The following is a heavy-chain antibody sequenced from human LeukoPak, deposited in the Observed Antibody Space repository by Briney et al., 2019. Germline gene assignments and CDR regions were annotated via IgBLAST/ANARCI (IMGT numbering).Heavy chain of an antibody. J-gene: IGHJ2*01. V-gene: IGHV1-18*01. CDR2: ISAYNGNT. D-gene: IGHD2-15*01. CDR3: ARGRDCSGGSCYPRWYFDL. Sequence: ASVKVSCKASGYTFTRYGISWVRQAPGQRLEWMGWISAYNGNTNYAQKLQGRVTMTTDTSTSTAYMELRSLRSDDTAVYYCARGRDCSGGSCYPRWYFDLWGRGTLVTVSS. CDR1: GYTFTRYG.